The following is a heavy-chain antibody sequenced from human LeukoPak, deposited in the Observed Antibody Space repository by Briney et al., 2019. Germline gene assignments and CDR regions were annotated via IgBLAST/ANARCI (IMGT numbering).Heavy chain of an antibody. CDR2: ISAYNGNT. D-gene: IGHD2-8*01. V-gene: IGHV1-18*01. J-gene: IGHJ2*01. CDR1: GYTFTSYG. CDR3: ARVYVACLHFDL. Sequence: ASVKVSCKASGYTFTSYGISWVRQAPGQGLEWMGWISAYNGNTNYAQKLQGRVTMTTDTSPSTAYMELRSLRSDDTAVYYRARVYVACLHFDLWGGRTMVTVSS.